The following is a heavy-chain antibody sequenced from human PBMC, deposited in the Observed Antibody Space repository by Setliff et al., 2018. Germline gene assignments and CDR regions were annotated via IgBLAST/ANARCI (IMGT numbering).Heavy chain of an antibody. CDR1: GGSISSATSY. V-gene: IGHV4-61*02. CDR3: ARGSTMIQGVRLYYHGLDV. CDR2: IYAIRST. J-gene: IGHJ6*02. Sequence: LSLTCIVSGGSISSATSYWNWIRQPAGKELEWIGRIYAIRSTNYNPSLKSRVTISLDTSNNQFSLKLSSVTAADTAVYYCARGSTMIQGVRLYYHGLDVWGQGTTVTVS. D-gene: IGHD3-10*01.